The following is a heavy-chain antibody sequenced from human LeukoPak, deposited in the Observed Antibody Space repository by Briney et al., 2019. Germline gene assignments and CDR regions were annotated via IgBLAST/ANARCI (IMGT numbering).Heavy chain of an antibody. V-gene: IGHV3-49*04. CDR3: ARSRGHNYGYVDY. CDR1: GFTFGDYA. D-gene: IGHD5-18*01. J-gene: IGHJ4*02. CDR2: IRRNSYGGTT. Sequence: GGSLRLSCTASGFTFGDYAMTWVRQAPGKGLEWVGFIRRNSYGGTTEYAASVKGNFIISRDDSKNIAYLQVNSLKTEDTAVYYCARSRGHNYGYVDYWGQGSLVTVSS.